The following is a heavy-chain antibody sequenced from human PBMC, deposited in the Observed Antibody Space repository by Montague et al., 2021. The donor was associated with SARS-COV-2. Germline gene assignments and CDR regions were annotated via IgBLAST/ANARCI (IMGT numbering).Heavy chain of an antibody. CDR2: IYYTGGT. Sequence: SETLSLTCSVSSGSVSSDYWNWIRQPPGKGLEWIGYIYYTGGTKYNPSLKSRVSMSVDTSKNQFSLRLTSVGAADTAVYYCARIAMAATFDSWGQGALVTVSS. D-gene: IGHD6-19*01. CDR3: ARIAMAATFDS. CDR1: SGSVSSDY. V-gene: IGHV4-59*02. J-gene: IGHJ4*02.